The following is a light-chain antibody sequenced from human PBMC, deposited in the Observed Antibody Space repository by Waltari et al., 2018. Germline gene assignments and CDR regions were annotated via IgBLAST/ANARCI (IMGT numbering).Light chain of an antibody. CDR2: WAS. V-gene: IGKV4-1*01. CDR1: QSVSDHVNNKNY. Sequence: VMTQSPDSLTVSPGERATINCRSSQSVSDHVNNKNYLAWYRQKPGKPPKLLISWASTREFGVPDRLSGSGSGTEFTLTISSLQPEDVAVYYCQQYYNTPPTFGQGTKVEIK. J-gene: IGKJ1*01. CDR3: QQYYNTPPT.